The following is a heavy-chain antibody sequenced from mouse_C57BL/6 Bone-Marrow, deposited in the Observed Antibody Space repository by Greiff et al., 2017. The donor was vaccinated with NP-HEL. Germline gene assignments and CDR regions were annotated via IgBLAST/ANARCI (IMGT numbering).Heavy chain of an antibody. D-gene: IGHD2-3*01. V-gene: IGHV10-1*01. J-gene: IGHJ2*01. Sequence: EVHLVESGGGLVQPKGSLKLSCAASGFSFNTYAMNWVRQAPGKGLEWVARIRSKSNNYATYYADSLKDRFTISRDESESMLYLQMNNLKTEDTAMYYCVRQGYDGYYLDDWGQGTTLTVSS. CDR2: IRSKSNNYAT. CDR1: GFSFNTYA. CDR3: VRQGYDGYYLDD.